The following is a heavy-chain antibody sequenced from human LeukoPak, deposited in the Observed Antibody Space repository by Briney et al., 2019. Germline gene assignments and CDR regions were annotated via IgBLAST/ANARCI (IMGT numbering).Heavy chain of an antibody. CDR1: EFTFSSHA. Sequence: GGSLRLSCAASEFTFSSHAMSWVRQAPGKGLEWVSTISGSGTGTYYADSVKGRFTISRDNSKKTLYLQMNSLRGEDTAVYYCAGGGSGSYYNAGNYYYYYMDVWGKGTTVTISS. D-gene: IGHD3-10*01. CDR2: ISGSGTGT. CDR3: AGGGSGSYYNAGNYYYYYMDV. J-gene: IGHJ6*03. V-gene: IGHV3-23*01.